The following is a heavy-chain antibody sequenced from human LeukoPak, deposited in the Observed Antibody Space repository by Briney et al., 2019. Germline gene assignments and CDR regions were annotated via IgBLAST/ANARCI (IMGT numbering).Heavy chain of an antibody. Sequence: ASVKVSCKASGYTFTSYGISWVRQAPGQGLEWMGWISAYNGNTNYAQKLQGRVTMTTDTSTSTAYMELRSLRSDDTAVYYCARGAGGILEWLFPANWFDPWGQGTLVTVSS. D-gene: IGHD3-3*01. V-gene: IGHV1-18*01. CDR1: GYTFTSYG. CDR2: ISAYNGNT. J-gene: IGHJ5*02. CDR3: ARGAGGILEWLFPANWFDP.